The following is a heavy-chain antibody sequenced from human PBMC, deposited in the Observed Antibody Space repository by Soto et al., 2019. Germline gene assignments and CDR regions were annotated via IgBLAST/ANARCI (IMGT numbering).Heavy chain of an antibody. J-gene: IGHJ6*02. CDR1: GGSISSSNW. D-gene: IGHD3-10*01. CDR3: ARATYYYGSGTLRRYYGMDV. Sequence: SETLSLTCAVSGGSISSSNWWSWVRQPPGKGLEWIGEIYHSGSTNYNPSLKSRVTISVDKSKNQFSLKLSSVTAADTAVYYCARATYYYGSGTLRRYYGMDVWGQGTKVTVSS. V-gene: IGHV4-4*02. CDR2: IYHSGST.